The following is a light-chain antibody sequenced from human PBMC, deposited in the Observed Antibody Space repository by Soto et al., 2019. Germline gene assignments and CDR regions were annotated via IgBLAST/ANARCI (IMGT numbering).Light chain of an antibody. CDR1: QSVRSNY. J-gene: IGKJ5*01. V-gene: IGKV3D-20*01. Sequence: ILLTQSPSTLSLSPGERATLSCGASQSVRSNYLAWYQQKPGLAPRLLIYDASIRATGIPDRFSGSGSGTDFTLTISGLEPEDFAVYYCQQYDFSPITFGQGTRLEIK. CDR2: DAS. CDR3: QQYDFSPIT.